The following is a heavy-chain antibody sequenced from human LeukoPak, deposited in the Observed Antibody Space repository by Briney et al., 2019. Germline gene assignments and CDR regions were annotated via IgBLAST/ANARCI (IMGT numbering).Heavy chain of an antibody. D-gene: IGHD6-19*01. CDR2: IYYSGST. Sequence: SETLSLTCTVSGGSISSGGYYWSWLRQHPGKGLEWIGYIYYSGSTYYNPSLKSRVTISVDTSKNQFSLKLSSVTAADTAVYYCARADVQVAGPSFDYWGQGTLVTVSS. V-gene: IGHV4-31*03. J-gene: IGHJ4*02. CDR1: GGSISSGGYY. CDR3: ARADVQVAGPSFDY.